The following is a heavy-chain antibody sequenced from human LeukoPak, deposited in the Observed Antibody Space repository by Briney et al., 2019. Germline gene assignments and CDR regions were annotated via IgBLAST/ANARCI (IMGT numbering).Heavy chain of an antibody. CDR2: MNPNSGNT. Sequence: GASVKVSCKASGYTFTSYDINWVRQATGQGLEWMGWMNPNSGNTGYAQKFQGRVTMTRNTSISTAYMELSSLRSEDTAVYYCARGGSYDFWSGSISAYNWFDPWGQGTLVTVSS. CDR1: GYTFTSYD. V-gene: IGHV1-8*01. D-gene: IGHD3-3*01. J-gene: IGHJ5*02. CDR3: ARGGSYDFWSGSISAYNWFDP.